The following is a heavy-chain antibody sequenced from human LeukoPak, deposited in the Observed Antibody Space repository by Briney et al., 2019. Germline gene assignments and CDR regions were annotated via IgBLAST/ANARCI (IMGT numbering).Heavy chain of an antibody. CDR2: INRDGKST. D-gene: IGHD1-1*01. CDR1: GFTFSTYF. CDR3: AREHNGPDY. J-gene: IGHJ4*02. Sequence: GGSPRLSCAASGFTFSTYFMHWIRPAPGRGLVWVSRINRDGKSTTYADSVMGRFTISRDNAQNTLYLQMNSLRAEDTAVYYCAREHNGPDYWGQGTLVTVSP. V-gene: IGHV3-74*01.